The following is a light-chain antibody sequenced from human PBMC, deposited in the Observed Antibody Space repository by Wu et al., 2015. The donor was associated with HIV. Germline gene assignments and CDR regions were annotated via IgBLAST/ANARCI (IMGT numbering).Light chain of an antibody. Sequence: AIQMTQSPSSLSASVGDRVTITCRASQGIRNELGWYQQKPGKAPKLLIYDASNLRSGVPLRFSGSGSGTDFTLTISSLQPEDFATYYCLQDYNYPLTFGGGTKVDIK. CDR3: LQDYNYPLT. J-gene: IGKJ4*01. CDR1: QGIRNE. V-gene: IGKV1-6*01. CDR2: DAS.